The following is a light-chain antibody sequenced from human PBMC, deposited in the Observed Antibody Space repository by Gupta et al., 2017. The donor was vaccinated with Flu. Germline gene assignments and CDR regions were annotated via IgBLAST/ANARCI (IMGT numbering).Light chain of an antibody. V-gene: IGLV3-21*02. CDR3: QVWDSSNDHQGV. J-gene: IGLJ1*01. CDR1: NIGINS. CDR2: DKS. Sequence: SYVLIQPPSVSVAPGQTAKITCGGNNIGINSVHWYQQKPGQAPVLVVSDKSDRPSGIPERFSGSNSGNTATLTISXVXAGDEAXYYCQVWDSSNDHQGVFGTGTEVTVL.